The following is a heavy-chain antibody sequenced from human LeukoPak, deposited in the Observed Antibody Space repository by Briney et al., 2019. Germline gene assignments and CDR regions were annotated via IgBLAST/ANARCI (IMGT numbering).Heavy chain of an antibody. CDR1: GGSISSSSYY. CDR2: IYYSGST. Sequence: SAALSRTCTVSGGSISSSSYYWGWIRQPPGKGPEWIGSIYYSGSTYYNPSLKSRVTISVDTSKNQFSLKLSSVTAADTAVYYCAIRSKYYYGMDVWGQGTTVTVSS. D-gene: IGHD2-21*01. CDR3: AIRSKYYYGMDV. V-gene: IGHV4-39*01. J-gene: IGHJ6*02.